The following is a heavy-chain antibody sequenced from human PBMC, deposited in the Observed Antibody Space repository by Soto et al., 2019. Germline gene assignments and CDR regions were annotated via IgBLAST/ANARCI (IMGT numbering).Heavy chain of an antibody. Sequence: QEHLVQSGAEVKSPGASVKFSCKAAGYTFTGYYIHWVRQAPGQGLEWMGWINPNTGGANIAQKFQGWVTLTRDTSITTTYMEVNRLTSNDTAVYYCARDYYDGRACYGLEIWGQGTMVTVAS. CDR3: ARDYYDGRACYGLEI. V-gene: IGHV1-2*04. CDR2: INPNTGGA. J-gene: IGHJ3*01. CDR1: GYTFTGYY. D-gene: IGHD3-16*01.